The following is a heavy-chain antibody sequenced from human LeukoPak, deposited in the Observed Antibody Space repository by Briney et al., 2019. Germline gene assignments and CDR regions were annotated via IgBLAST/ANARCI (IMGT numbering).Heavy chain of an antibody. CDR3: ARAVTSMGPYCYGMDV. D-gene: IGHD1-26*01. CDR2: IYTSGST. V-gene: IGHV4-4*07. CDR1: GGSISSYY. Sequence: PSETLSLTCTVSGGSISSYYWSWIRQPAGEGVEWIGRIYTSGSTNYNPSLKSRVTMSVDTSKNQFSLKLSSVTAADTAVYYCARAVTSMGPYCYGMDVWGQGTTVTVSS. J-gene: IGHJ6*02.